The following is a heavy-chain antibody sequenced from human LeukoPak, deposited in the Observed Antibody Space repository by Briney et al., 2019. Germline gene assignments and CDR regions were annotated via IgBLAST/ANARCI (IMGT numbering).Heavy chain of an antibody. V-gene: IGHV4-59*02. J-gene: IGHJ4*01. CDR2: IYHSGTT. D-gene: IGHD1-7*01. CDR1: GGSVSNYY. CDR3: ATGSSYPPGELDY. Sequence: PSETLSLTCTVSGGSVSNYYWSWVRQPPGKGLEYIGYIYHSGTTNYNPSLKSRVTMSLDTSKNQFSLKLSSVTAADTALYYCATGSSYPPGELDYWGHGSLVTVSS.